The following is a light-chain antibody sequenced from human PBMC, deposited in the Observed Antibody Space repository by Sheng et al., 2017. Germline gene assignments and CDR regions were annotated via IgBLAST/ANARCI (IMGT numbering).Light chain of an antibody. CDR1: SGSIATNY. CDR3: QSYDNSAWV. V-gene: IGLV6-57*01. Sequence: FMLTQPHSVSESPGKTITISCTHTSGSIATNYVQWYQQRPGSSPTTVIYEDNQRPSGVPDRFSGSIDTSSNSASLTISGLKTEDEADYYCQSYDNSAWVFGGGTKLTIL. CDR2: EDN. J-gene: IGLJ3*02.